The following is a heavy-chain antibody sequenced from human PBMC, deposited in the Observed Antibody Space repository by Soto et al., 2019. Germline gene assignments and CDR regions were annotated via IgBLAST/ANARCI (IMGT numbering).Heavy chain of an antibody. CDR3: ARDPNYDSSAYSFDY. CDR2: IWNDGSHK. J-gene: IGHJ4*02. Sequence: SLRLSCAASGFSFSNYGMHWVRQAPGKGLEWVAVIWNDGSHKYYGDSVKGRFTIPRDNSKNTLYLQMNSLRAEDTAVYYCARDPNYDSSAYSFDYWGQGTLVTVSS. V-gene: IGHV3-33*08. CDR1: GFSFSNYG. D-gene: IGHD3-22*01.